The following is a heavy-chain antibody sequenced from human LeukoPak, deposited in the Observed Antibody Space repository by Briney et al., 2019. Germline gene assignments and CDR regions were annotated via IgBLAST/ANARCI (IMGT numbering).Heavy chain of an antibody. Sequence: PGGSLRLSCAASGFTVSSNYMSWVRQAPGKGLEWVSVIYSGGSTYYADSVKGRFTISRDNSKNTLYLQMNSLRAEDTAVYYCAGDWAQRWSNPFDYWGQRTLVTVSS. CDR3: AGDWAQRWSNPFDY. CDR2: IYSGGST. V-gene: IGHV3-66*02. CDR1: GFTVSSNY. D-gene: IGHD1-14*01. J-gene: IGHJ4*02.